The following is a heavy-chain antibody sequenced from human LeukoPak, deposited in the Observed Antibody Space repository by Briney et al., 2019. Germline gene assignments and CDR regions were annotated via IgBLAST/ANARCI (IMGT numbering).Heavy chain of an antibody. CDR1: GFTFSSYA. V-gene: IGHV3-23*01. J-gene: IGHJ4*02. D-gene: IGHD2-15*01. CDR2: ISGSGGST. Sequence: GGSLRLSCAASGFTFSSYAMSWVRQAPGKGLEWVSAISGSGGSTYYADSVKGRFTISRDNSKNTLYLQMNSLRAEDTAVYYCAKDGEGTNDCSGGGCYLDDYWGQGTLVTVSS. CDR3: AKDGEGTNDCSGGGCYLDDY.